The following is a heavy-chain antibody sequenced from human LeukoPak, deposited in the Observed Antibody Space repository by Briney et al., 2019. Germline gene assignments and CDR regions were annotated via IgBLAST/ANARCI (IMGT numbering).Heavy chain of an antibody. Sequence: ASVKVSCKASGYTFTSYGISWVRQAPGQGLEWMGWISAYNGNTNYAQKLQGGVTMTTDTSTSTAYMELRSLRSDDTAVYYCARASPRGYSGYDPDFDYWGQGTLVTVSS. CDR3: ARASPRGYSGYDPDFDY. J-gene: IGHJ4*02. V-gene: IGHV1-18*01. CDR1: GYTFTSYG. CDR2: ISAYNGNT. D-gene: IGHD5-12*01.